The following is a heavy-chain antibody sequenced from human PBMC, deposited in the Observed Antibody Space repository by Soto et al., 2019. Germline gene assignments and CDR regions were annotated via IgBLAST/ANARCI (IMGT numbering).Heavy chain of an antibody. CDR1: GFTFDDYT. D-gene: IGHD6-19*01. CDR3: AKGQRRGSIAVPFDP. J-gene: IGHJ5*02. CDR2: ISWDGGST. V-gene: IGHV3-43*01. Sequence: EVQLVESGGVVVQPGGSLRLSCAASGFTFDDYTMHWVRQAPGKGLEWVSLISWDGGSTYYADSVKGRFTISRDNSKNSPYLQMNSLRTEDTALYYCAKGQRRGSIAVPFDPWGQGTLVTVYS.